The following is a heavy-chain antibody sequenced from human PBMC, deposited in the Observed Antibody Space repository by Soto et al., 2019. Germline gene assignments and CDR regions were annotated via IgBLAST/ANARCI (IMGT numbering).Heavy chain of an antibody. V-gene: IGHV1-8*01. Sequence: ASVKVSCKASGYTFTSYDINWVRQATGQGLEWMGWMNPNSGNTGYAQKFQGRVTMTRNTSISTAYMELSSLRSEDTAVYYCASIITMGESPPNSNGKNYYYMDVWGKGTTVTVSS. CDR1: GYTFTSYD. CDR3: ASIITMGESPPNSNGKNYYYMDV. CDR2: MNPNSGNT. J-gene: IGHJ6*03. D-gene: IGHD3-10*01.